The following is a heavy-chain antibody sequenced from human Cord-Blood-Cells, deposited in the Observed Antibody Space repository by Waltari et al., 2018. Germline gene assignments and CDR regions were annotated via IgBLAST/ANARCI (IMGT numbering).Heavy chain of an antibody. Sequence: QVQLVQSGAEVKKPGSSVKVSCKASGGTFSGYTIRWVRQAPGQGLEWMGRIIPILGIANYAQKFQGRVTITADKSTSTAYMELSSLRSEDTAVYYCARDEGGYCGGDCYSRWGQGTLVTVSS. CDR2: IIPILGIA. D-gene: IGHD2-21*01. CDR1: GGTFSGYT. V-gene: IGHV1-69*08. CDR3: ARDEGGYCGGDCYSR. J-gene: IGHJ4*02.